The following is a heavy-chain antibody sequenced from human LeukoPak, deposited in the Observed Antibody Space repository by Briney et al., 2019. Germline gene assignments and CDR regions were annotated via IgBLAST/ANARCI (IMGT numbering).Heavy chain of an antibody. V-gene: IGHV3-15*01. CDR1: GFTFSSYS. CDR3: TTDWTVTNRNFDY. J-gene: IGHJ4*02. CDR2: IKSKTDGGTT. Sequence: GGSLRLSCAASGFTFSSYSMSWVRQAPGKGLEWVGRIKSKTDGGTTDYAAPVKGRFTISRDDSKNTLYLQMNSLKTEDTAVYYCTTDWTVTNRNFDYWGQGTLVTVSS. D-gene: IGHD4-17*01.